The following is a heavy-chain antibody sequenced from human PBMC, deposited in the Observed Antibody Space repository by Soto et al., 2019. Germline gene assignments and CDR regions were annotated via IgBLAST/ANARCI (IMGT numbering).Heavy chain of an antibody. Sequence: GGSLRLSCAASGFTFSSYSMNWVRQAPGKGLEWVSSISSSSSYIYYADSVKGRFTISRDNAKNSLYPQMNSLRAEDTAVYYCARDEDYYDSSGYYYVGQMDYWGQGTLVTVSS. CDR1: GFTFSSYS. V-gene: IGHV3-21*01. J-gene: IGHJ4*02. CDR2: ISSSSSYI. CDR3: ARDEDYYDSSGYYYVGQMDY. D-gene: IGHD3-22*01.